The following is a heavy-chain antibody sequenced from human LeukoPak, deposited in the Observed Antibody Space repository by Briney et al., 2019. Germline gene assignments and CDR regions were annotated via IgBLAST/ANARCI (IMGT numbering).Heavy chain of an antibody. CDR1: GYTFTSYG. CDR3: AREHCSSTSRLPPKDY. D-gene: IGHD2-2*01. V-gene: IGHV1-18*04. Sequence: ASVKVSCKASGYTFTSYGISWVRQAPGQGLEWVGWISAYNDNTNNAQKLQGRVTMPTDTSTSTAYMELRSLRSDDTAVYYCAREHCSSTSRLPPKDYWGQGTLVTVSS. J-gene: IGHJ4*02. CDR2: ISAYNDNT.